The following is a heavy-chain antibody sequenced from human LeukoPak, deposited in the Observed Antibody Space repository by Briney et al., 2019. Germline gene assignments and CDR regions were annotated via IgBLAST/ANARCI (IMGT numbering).Heavy chain of an antibody. CDR3: ARGSHITMVRGVTEDWYFDL. Sequence: GGSLRLSCAASEFTFSSYGMTWVRQAPGKGLEWVSYISSSGSTIYYADSVKGRFTISRDNAKNSLYLQMNSLRAEDTAVYYCARGSHITMVRGVTEDWYFDLWGRGTLVTVSS. CDR2: ISSSGSTI. D-gene: IGHD3-10*01. V-gene: IGHV3-48*04. J-gene: IGHJ2*01. CDR1: EFTFSSYG.